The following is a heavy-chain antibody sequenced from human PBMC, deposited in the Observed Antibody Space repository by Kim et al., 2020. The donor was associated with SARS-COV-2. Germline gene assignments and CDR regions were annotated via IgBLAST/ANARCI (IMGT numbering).Heavy chain of an antibody. Sequence: GGSLRLSCAASGFTFSSYGMHWVRQAPGKGLEWAAVISYDGSDKYFADSVKGRFTISRDNSKNTLYLQMNSLRAEDTAVYYCAKEVTSGFSNYYYGMDVWGQGTTVTVSS. V-gene: IGHV3-30*18. D-gene: IGHD4-4*01. CDR1: GFTFSSYG. CDR3: AKEVTSGFSNYYYGMDV. J-gene: IGHJ6*02. CDR2: ISYDGSDK.